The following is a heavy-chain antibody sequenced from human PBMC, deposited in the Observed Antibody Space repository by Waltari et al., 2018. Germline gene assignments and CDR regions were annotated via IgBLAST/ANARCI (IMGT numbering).Heavy chain of an antibody. V-gene: IGHV3-30-3*01. CDR2: ISFDGYNQ. CDR1: GFASNSYA. J-gene: IGHJ4*02. D-gene: IGHD2-2*02. CDR3: ARVGYCSSTGCYTSGAFDY. Sequence: QVQLVGSGGGVVQPGRSRRLSCARSGFASNSYAMARVRQAPGKGLEWVAVISFDGYNQNYVDSVRGRFTISRDSSRRTVYLQMNSLRPDDTAVYYCARVGYCSSTGCYTSGAFDYWGQGTPVIVSS.